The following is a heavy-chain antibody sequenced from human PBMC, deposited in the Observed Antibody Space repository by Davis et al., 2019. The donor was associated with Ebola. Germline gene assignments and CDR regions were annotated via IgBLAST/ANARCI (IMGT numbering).Heavy chain of an antibody. D-gene: IGHD2-15*01. V-gene: IGHV4-34*01. CDR2: INHSGST. CDR3: ARHAVYGSSFDY. CDR1: GGSFSGYY. Sequence: SETLSLTCAVYGGSFSGYYWSWIRQPPGKGLEWIGEINHSGSTNYNPSLMSRATISVDASKYQFSLTLTSVTAADTAVYYCARHAVYGSSFDYWGHGTLVTVSS. J-gene: IGHJ4*01.